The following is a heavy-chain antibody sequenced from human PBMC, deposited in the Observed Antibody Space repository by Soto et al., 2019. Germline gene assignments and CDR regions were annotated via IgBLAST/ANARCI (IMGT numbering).Heavy chain of an antibody. CDR3: AREPWAADY. J-gene: IGHJ4*02. CDR2: IYSGGST. D-gene: IGHD3-16*01. V-gene: IGHV3-66*01. CDR1: GFTVSTKY. Sequence: EVQLVESGGGLVQPGGSLTLSCAASGFTVSTKYMSWVRQAPGKGLVWVSVIYSGGSTFYADSVRGRFPISRDNSKNTVNLEMNSLRAEATAVYYCAREPWAADYWGQGTLVTVSS.